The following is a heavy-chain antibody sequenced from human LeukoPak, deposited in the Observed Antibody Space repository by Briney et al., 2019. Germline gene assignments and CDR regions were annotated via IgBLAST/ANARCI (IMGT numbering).Heavy chain of an antibody. V-gene: IGHV3-21*01. CDR2: ISSSSSYI. D-gene: IGHD6-19*01. CDR1: GFTFSSYS. J-gene: IGHJ4*02. Sequence: GGSLRLSCAASGFTFSSYSMNWVRQAPGKGLEWVSSISSSSSYIYYADSVKGRFTISRDNAKNSLYLQMNSLRAEDTAVYYCARGLQYSSGSAPFGYWGQGTLVTVSS. CDR3: ARGLQYSSGSAPFGY.